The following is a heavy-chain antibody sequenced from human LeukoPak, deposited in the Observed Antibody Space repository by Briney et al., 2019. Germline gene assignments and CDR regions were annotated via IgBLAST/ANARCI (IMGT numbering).Heavy chain of an antibody. CDR1: GFPFSSYW. J-gene: IGHJ4*02. V-gene: IGHV3-7*04. Sequence: GGSLRLSCVASGFPFSSYWMTWVRQAPGKGLEWVANIKQDGSKKSYVDSVKGRFTISRDKAKNSLYLQMNSLRAEDTAIYYCTRVGYIDEGIDYWGQGTLVTVSS. D-gene: IGHD5-24*01. CDR2: IKQDGSKK. CDR3: TRVGYIDEGIDY.